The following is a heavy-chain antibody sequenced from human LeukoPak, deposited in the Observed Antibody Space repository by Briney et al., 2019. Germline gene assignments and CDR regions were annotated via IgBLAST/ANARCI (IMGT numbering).Heavy chain of an antibody. CDR2: INPSGGST. V-gene: IGHV1-46*01. CDR1: GYTFTSSY. D-gene: IGHD3-9*01. CDR3: ARGTYYDILTGYSQDAFDI. Sequence: ASVKVSCKASGYTFTSSYIHWVRQAPGQGLEWMGIINPSGGSTSYAQKFQGRVIMTRDTSTSTVYMEISSPRSEDTAVYYCARGTYYDILTGYSQDAFDIWGQGTMVTVSS. J-gene: IGHJ3*02.